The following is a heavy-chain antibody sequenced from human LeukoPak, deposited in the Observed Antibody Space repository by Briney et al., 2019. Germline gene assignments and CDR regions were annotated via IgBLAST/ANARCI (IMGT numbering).Heavy chain of an antibody. V-gene: IGHV4-61*01. CDR3: ARARMYYDSSGDFDY. D-gene: IGHD3-22*01. Sequence: SETLSLTCTVSGYSISSGYYWSWIRQPPGKGLEWIGYIYYSGSTNYNPSLKSRVTISVDTSKNQFSLKLSSVTAADTAVYYCARARMYYDSSGDFDYWGQGTLVTVSS. CDR1: GYSISSGYY. CDR2: IYYSGST. J-gene: IGHJ4*02.